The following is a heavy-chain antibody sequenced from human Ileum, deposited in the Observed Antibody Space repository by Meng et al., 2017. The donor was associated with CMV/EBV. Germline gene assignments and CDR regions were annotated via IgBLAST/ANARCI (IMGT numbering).Heavy chain of an antibody. CDR3: ARYEGGVGFDY. CDR2: VRNDGSTT. V-gene: IGHV3-33*01. Sequence: LSCAGSGFTCSRNGMHWVRLAPGKRLEWVAVVRNDGSTTNYADSVKGRFTISRDNYNNMLYLQMNSLKAEDTAVYYCARYEGGVGFDYWGQGTLVTVSS. CDR1: GFTCSRNG. D-gene: IGHD3-16*01. J-gene: IGHJ4*02.